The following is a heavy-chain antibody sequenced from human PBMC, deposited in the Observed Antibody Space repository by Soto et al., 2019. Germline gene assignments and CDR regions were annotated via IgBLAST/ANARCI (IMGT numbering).Heavy chain of an antibody. D-gene: IGHD6-13*01. J-gene: IGHJ5*02. Sequence: QVQLQESGPGLVKPSGTLSLTCAVSGDSISGSNWWSWVRQSPGKGLEWIGEIYHSGNTNYNPSRKGRATISVDKSKNQFAWRLNSVTAADTAVYYCVRVVWGVPAPGTSGWFDPWGQGTLVTVSS. CDR3: VRVVWGVPAPGTSGWFDP. V-gene: IGHV4-4*02. CDR2: IYHSGNT. CDR1: GDSISGSNW.